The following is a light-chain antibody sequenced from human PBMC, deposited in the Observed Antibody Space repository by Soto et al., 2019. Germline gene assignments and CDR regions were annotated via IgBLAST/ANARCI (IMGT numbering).Light chain of an antibody. CDR2: KVS. CDR3: MQGTHWWT. J-gene: IGKJ1*01. V-gene: IGKV2-30*02. CDR1: QSLVHSDGNTY. Sequence: DVVMTQSPLSLPVTLGQPASISCRSSQSLVHSDGNTYLHWFQQRPGQSPRRLIYKVSNRDSGVPDRFSGSGSVTHFTLEISRVEADDVGVYYCMQGTHWWTFGQGTKVEIK.